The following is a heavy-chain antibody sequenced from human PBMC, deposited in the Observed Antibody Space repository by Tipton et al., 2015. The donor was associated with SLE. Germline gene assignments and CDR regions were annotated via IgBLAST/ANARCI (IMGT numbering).Heavy chain of an antibody. CDR3: ARAPHRDYGDYGGDAFDI. D-gene: IGHD4-17*01. CDR1: GGSISSSSYY. V-gene: IGHV4-61*02. J-gene: IGHJ3*02. Sequence: TLSLTCTVSGGSISSSSYYWSWIRQPAGKGLEWIGRIYTSGNTNYNPSLKSRVTISVDTSKNQFSLNLSSVTAADTAVYYCARAPHRDYGDYGGDAFDIWGQGTMVTVSS. CDR2: IYTSGNT.